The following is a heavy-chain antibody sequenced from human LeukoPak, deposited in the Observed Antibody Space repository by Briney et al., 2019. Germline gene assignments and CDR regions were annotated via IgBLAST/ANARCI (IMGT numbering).Heavy chain of an antibody. V-gene: IGHV3-23*01. Sequence: GGSLRLSCAASGFTFSSYAMSWVRQAPGKGLEWVSAISGSGGSTYYADSVKGRFTISRDNSKNTLYLQMNSLRAEDTAVYYCAKSFVAGKFPFVVSIAAAGTPELWGQGTLVTVSS. D-gene: IGHD6-13*01. CDR1: GFTFSSYA. CDR3: AKSFVAGKFPFVVSIAAAGTPEL. CDR2: ISGSGGST. J-gene: IGHJ4*02.